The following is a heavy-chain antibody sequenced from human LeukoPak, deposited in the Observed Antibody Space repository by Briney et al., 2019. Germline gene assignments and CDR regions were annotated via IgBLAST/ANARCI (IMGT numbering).Heavy chain of an antibody. V-gene: IGHV4-31*03. CDR3: ARDLGSGSYGEVDYGMDV. D-gene: IGHD3-10*01. Sequence: TLSLTCTVSGGSISSGGYYWSWIRQRPGMGLEWIGYIYYSGSTYYNPSLKSRVTISVDTSKNQFSLKLSSVTAADTAGYYCARDLGSGSYGEVDYGMDVWGKGTTVTVSS. CDR2: IYYSGST. CDR1: GGSISSGGYY. J-gene: IGHJ6*04.